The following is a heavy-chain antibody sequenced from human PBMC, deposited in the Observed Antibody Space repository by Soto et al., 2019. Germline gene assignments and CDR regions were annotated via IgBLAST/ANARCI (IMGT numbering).Heavy chain of an antibody. CDR3: AKLPWGFNYYDRSEYRATDNDAFDI. CDR2: ISYDGGIK. V-gene: IGHV3-30*18. Sequence: QMQLVESGGGVVQPGTSLRVSCAASGFTFSHYGIHWVRQAPGKGLEWVAVISYDGGIKLYADSVRDRFAISRDNSKDTLYLQMNTRGPDDTAVYYCAKLPWGFNYYDRSEYRATDNDAFDIWGQGTMVTVSS. CDR1: GFTFSHYG. D-gene: IGHD3-22*01. J-gene: IGHJ3*02.